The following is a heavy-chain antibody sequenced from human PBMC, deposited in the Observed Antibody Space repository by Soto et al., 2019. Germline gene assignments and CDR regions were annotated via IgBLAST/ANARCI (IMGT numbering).Heavy chain of an antibody. Sequence: QVQLVQSGAEVKKPGSSVKVSCKASGGTCGSYAISWVRQAPGQGLEWMGGIIPITATANYAQKFQGRVTIPADESTSTASMQLSSLRSEDTAVYYCARSQGSSTSLEIYYYYYYGMDVWGQGTTVTVSS. V-gene: IGHV1-69*01. J-gene: IGHJ6*02. D-gene: IGHD2-2*01. CDR2: IIPITATA. CDR1: GGTCGSYA. CDR3: ARSQGSSTSLEIYYYYYYGMDV.